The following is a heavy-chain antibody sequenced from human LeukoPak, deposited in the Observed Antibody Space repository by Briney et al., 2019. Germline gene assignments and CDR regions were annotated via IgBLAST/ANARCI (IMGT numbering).Heavy chain of an antibody. CDR2: IIPILGIA. J-gene: IGHJ4*02. CDR1: GGTFSSYA. D-gene: IGHD3-10*01. V-gene: IGHV1-69*04. Sequence: SVKVSCKASGGTFSSYAISWVRQAPGQGLEWMGRIIPILGIANYAQKFQGRVTITADKSTSTAYMELSSLRSEDTAVYYCARDKGVLSETGSYYPGGWGQGTLVTVSS. CDR3: ARDKGVLSETGSYYPGG.